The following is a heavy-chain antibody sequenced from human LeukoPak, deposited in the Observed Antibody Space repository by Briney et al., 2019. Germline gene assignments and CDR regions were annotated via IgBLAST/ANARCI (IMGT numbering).Heavy chain of an antibody. CDR2: IDRDGSRI. CDR3: VRGNDYGGPHY. CDR1: GFTFSSYW. V-gene: IGHV3-74*01. Sequence: GGSLRLSCAVSGFTFSSYWMHWVRQAPGKGLVWVSRIDRDGSRINYADSVKGRFTISRDNGKNALFLQMNSLRAEDAAVYYCVRGNDYGGPHYWGQGTLVTVSS. D-gene: IGHD4-23*01. J-gene: IGHJ4*02.